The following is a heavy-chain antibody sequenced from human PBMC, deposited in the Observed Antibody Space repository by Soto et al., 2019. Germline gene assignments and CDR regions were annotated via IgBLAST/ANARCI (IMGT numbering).Heavy chain of an antibody. V-gene: IGHV3-21*01. Sequence: EVQLLESGGGLGKPGGSLRLACAASGFTFSSYSMNWVRQAPGKGLEWVSSISSSSSYIYYADSVKGRFTISRDNAKNSLYLQMNSLRAEDTAVYYCARDHGLSSYAFDIWGQGTMVTVSS. CDR3: ARDHGLSSYAFDI. J-gene: IGHJ3*02. CDR1: GFTFSSYS. D-gene: IGHD2-15*01. CDR2: ISSSSSYI.